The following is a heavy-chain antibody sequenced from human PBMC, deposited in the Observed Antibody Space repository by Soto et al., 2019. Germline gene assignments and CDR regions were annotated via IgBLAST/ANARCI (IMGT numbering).Heavy chain of an antibody. V-gene: IGHV3-21*01. CDR2: ISSSSSYI. J-gene: IGHJ4*02. Sequence: LRLSCAASGFTFSSYSMNWVRQAPGKGLEWVSSISSSSSYIYYADSVKGRFTISRDNAKNSLYLQMNSLRAEETAVYYCARDAPYNSSSWWSQMDYWGQGTLVTV. CDR3: ARDAPYNSSSWWSQMDY. D-gene: IGHD6-13*01. CDR1: GFTFSSYS.